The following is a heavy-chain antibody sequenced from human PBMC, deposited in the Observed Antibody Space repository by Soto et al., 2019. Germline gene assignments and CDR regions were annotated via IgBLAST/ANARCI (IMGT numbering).Heavy chain of an antibody. CDR1: GYTFTRYG. D-gene: IGHD2-8*01. J-gene: IGHJ6*02. Sequence: ASVKVSCKASGYTFTRYGISWVRQAPGQGLEWMGWISGYNGDTNYAQKFQDRVSMTIDTSTGTAYMELRNLTSDDTAIYYCAKNGQPPYYYYGMDVWGQGTTVTVSS. CDR2: ISGYNGDT. V-gene: IGHV1-18*01. CDR3: AKNGQPPYYYYGMDV.